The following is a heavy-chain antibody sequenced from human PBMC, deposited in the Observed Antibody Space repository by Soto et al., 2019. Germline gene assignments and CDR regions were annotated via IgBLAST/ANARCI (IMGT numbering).Heavy chain of an antibody. CDR2: IYYSGST. D-gene: IGHD1-1*01. CDR1: GGSISSYY. V-gene: IGHV4-59*08. Sequence: ETLSLTCTVSGGSISSYYWSWIRQPPGKGLEWIGYIYYSGSTNYNPSIKSRVTISVDTSKNQYSLKLSSVTAADTAVYYCARRYGYSFDYWGQGTLVTVSS. CDR3: ARRYGYSFDY. J-gene: IGHJ4*02.